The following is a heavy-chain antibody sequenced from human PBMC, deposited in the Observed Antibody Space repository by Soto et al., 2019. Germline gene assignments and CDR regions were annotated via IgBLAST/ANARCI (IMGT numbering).Heavy chain of an antibody. D-gene: IGHD2-21*02. V-gene: IGHV2-26*01. Sequence: QVTLKESGPVLVKPTETLTLTCTVSGFSLSNARMGVSWIRQPPGKALEWLAHIFSNDEKSYSTSLKSRLTISKDTSKIQVVLTMTNMDPVDTATYYCARIGPLAYCGGACYWYFDLWGRGTLVTVSS. CDR3: ARIGPLAYCGGACYWYFDL. CDR2: IFSNDEK. J-gene: IGHJ2*01. CDR1: GFSLSNARMG.